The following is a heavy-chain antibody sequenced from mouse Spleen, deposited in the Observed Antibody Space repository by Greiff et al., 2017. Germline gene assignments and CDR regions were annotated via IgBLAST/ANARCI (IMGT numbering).Heavy chain of an antibody. D-gene: IGHD1-1*01. CDR2: ISSGGSYT. CDR1: GFTFSSYA. Sequence: EVKVEESGGGLVKPGGSLKLSCAASGFTFSSYAMSWVRQTPEKRLEWVATISSGGSYTYYPDSVKGRFTISRDNAKNTLYLQMSSLRSEDTAMYYCAREDSSSGFAYWGQGTLVTVSA. J-gene: IGHJ3*01. V-gene: IGHV5-9-1*01. CDR3: AREDSSSGFAY.